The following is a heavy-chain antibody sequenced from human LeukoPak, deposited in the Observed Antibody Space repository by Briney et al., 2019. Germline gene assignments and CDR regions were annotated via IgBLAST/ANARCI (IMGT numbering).Heavy chain of an antibody. V-gene: IGHV3-30*18. CDR3: AKEFYGSGPFDY. CDR2: ISYDGSIK. CDR1: GFTFRTYG. J-gene: IGHJ4*02. D-gene: IGHD3-10*01. Sequence: GGSLRLSCAASGFTFRTYGMHWVRQAQGKGLEWVAVISYDGSIKYYADSVKDRFTISRDNSKNTLYLQMNSLRAEDTAVYYCAKEFYGSGPFDYWGQGTLVTVSS.